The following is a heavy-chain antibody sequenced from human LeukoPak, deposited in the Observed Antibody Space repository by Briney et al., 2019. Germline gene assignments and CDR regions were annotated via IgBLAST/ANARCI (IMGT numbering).Heavy chain of an antibody. D-gene: IGHD3-3*01. Sequence: PGGSLRLSCAASGFTFNSYSMNWVRQSPGKGLEWVSYISHSGNTIYYADSVKGRFTISRDNAKNSLYLQMNSLRAEDTAVHSCARLRYNDFWSGSWKFYYSMDVWGKGTTVTVSS. V-gene: IGHV3-48*04. CDR2: ISHSGNTI. J-gene: IGHJ6*03. CDR1: GFTFNSYS. CDR3: ARLRYNDFWSGSWKFYYSMDV.